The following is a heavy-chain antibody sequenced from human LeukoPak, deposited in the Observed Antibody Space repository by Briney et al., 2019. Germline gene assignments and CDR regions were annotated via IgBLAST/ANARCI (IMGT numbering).Heavy chain of an antibody. D-gene: IGHD3-3*01. Sequence: SDTLSLTCTVSGASVRSGSYYWSWIRHPPGEGLEWIGYIYYSGRTNYNPPLKSRVTISVDTSKNQFSLRLSPVSAAATAVYYCARYYYTDTYTYFDHWGQGTLVTVSS. V-gene: IGHV4-61*01. CDR1: GASVRSGSYY. J-gene: IGHJ4*02. CDR3: ARYYYTDTYTYFDH. CDR2: IYYSGRT.